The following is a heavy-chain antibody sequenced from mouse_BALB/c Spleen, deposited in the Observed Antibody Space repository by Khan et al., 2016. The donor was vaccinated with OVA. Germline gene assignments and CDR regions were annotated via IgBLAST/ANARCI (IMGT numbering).Heavy chain of an antibody. J-gene: IGHJ2*01. Sequence: VQLQQPGAELAKPEASVKMSCKASGYTFINYWILWVKQRPGQGLEWIGYINPSTGYTEYNQNFKDKATLTADKSSSTAYMQLSSLTSEDSAVYYCARRGLRWDFDYWGQGTTLTVSS. CDR3: ARRGLRWDFDY. V-gene: IGHV1-7*01. D-gene: IGHD1-1*01. CDR2: INPSTGYT. CDR1: GYTFINYW.